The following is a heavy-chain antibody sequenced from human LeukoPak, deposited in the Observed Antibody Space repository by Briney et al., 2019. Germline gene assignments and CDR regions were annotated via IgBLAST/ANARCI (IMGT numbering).Heavy chain of an antibody. J-gene: IGHJ3*02. CDR1: GFTDSSNY. CDR3: ARDRRNYGDDAFDI. Sequence: GGSLRLSCAASGFTDSSNYMSWVRQAPGKGLEWVSVIYSGGSTYYADSVKGRFTISRDNSKNTLYLQMNSLRAEDTAVYYCARDRRNYGDDAFDIWGQGTMVTVSS. D-gene: IGHD1-7*01. V-gene: IGHV3-53*01. CDR2: IYSGGST.